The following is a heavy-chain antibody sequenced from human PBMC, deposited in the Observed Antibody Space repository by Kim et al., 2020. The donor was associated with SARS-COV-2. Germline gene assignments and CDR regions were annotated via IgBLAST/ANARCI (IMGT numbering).Heavy chain of an antibody. CDR3: ARGMYYYDSSGYSYGYG. Sequence: GGSLRLSCAASGFTFSSYAMHWVRQAPGKGLEWVAVISYDGSNKYYADSVKGRFTISRDNSKNTLYLQMNSLRAEDTSVYYCARGMYYYDSSGYSYGYG. CDR1: GFTFSSYA. V-gene: IGHV3-30*04. CDR2: ISYDGSNK. D-gene: IGHD3-22*01. J-gene: IGHJ6*01.